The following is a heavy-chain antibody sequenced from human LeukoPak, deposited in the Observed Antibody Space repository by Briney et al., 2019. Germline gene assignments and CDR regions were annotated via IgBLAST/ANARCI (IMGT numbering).Heavy chain of an antibody. CDR2: ISLNSDSV. CDR1: GFNFDDYA. CDR3: AKDRVPVEMAPTPLDY. J-gene: IGHJ4*02. Sequence: GRSLRLSCAASGFNFDDYAMHCVRQPPGKGLEWVSCISLNSDSVAYGDSVEGRFTISRDNAKNSLYLKMNSLRAEDTAVYYCAKDRVPVEMAPTPLDYWGQGTMVTVSS. V-gene: IGHV3-9*01. D-gene: IGHD5-24*01.